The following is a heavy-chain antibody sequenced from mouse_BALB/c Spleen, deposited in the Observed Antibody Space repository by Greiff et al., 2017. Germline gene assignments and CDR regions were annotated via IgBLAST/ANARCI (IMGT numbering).Heavy chain of an antibody. J-gene: IGHJ4*01. D-gene: IGHD1-1*01. CDR2: ISNLAYSI. V-gene: IGHV5-15*02. CDR3: ARVITTVVAPYAMDY. Sequence: EVKLMESGGGLVQPGGSRKLSCAASGFTFSDYGMAWVRQAPGKGPAWVAFISNLAYSIYYADTVTGRFTISRENAKNTLYLEMSSLRSEDTAMYYCARVITTVVAPYAMDYWGQGTSVTVSS. CDR1: GFTFSDYG.